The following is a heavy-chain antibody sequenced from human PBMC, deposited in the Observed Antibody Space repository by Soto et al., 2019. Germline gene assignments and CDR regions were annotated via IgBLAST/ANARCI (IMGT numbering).Heavy chain of an antibody. J-gene: IGHJ4*02. CDR3: AREDYRDHGGPDY. D-gene: IGHD4-17*01. V-gene: IGHV3-21*01. Sequence: GGSLRLSCAASGFTFRSHIMNWVRQSPGKGLEWVSSMTSSSSHMFYADSVKGRFTISRDNAQNSLYLQLNSLRVEDTAVYYCAREDYRDHGGPDYWGQGTLVTVSS. CDR1: GFTFRSHI. CDR2: MTSSSSHM.